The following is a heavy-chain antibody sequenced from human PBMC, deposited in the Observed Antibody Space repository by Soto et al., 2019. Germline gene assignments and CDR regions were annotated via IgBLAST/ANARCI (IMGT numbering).Heavy chain of an antibody. J-gene: IGHJ4*02. D-gene: IGHD3-9*01. CDR2: IFVDSTTI. V-gene: IGHV3-48*04. Sequence: GGSLRLSCVASGFTFSSYIMVWVRQAPGKGLEWVSYIFVDSTTIYYADSVKGRFTVSRDNAQNSLFLLINSLRAEDTAVYYCARDRDWAFDYWGRGTLVTVSS. CDR1: GFTFSSYI. CDR3: ARDRDWAFDY.